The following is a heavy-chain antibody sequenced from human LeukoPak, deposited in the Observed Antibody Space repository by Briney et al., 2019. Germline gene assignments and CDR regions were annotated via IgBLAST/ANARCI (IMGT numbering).Heavy chain of an antibody. V-gene: IGHV4-4*09. CDR3: ARLNYRGGEALHFDY. D-gene: IGHD3-16*01. Sequence: SETLSLTCSVSGGSITNYYWGWVRQPPGKGLEYIGYIHSDGTTNYNPSLKSRVTVSLDTSRTPFSLRLSFVTAADTAVYFCARLNYRGGEALHFDYWGQGTLVAVSS. CDR2: IHSDGTT. CDR1: GGSITNYY. J-gene: IGHJ4*02.